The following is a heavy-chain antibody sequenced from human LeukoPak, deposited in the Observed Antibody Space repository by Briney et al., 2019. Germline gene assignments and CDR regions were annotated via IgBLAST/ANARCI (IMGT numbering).Heavy chain of an antibody. V-gene: IGHV5-51*01. J-gene: IGHJ4*02. CDR2: IYPGDSDT. CDR1: GYDFSSYW. Sequence: KDGESLKISCKGFGYDFSSYWIGWVRQMPGKGLEWMGIIYPGDSDTRYSQSFQGQVTISADKSISTAYLQWSSLKASDTAMYYCARGQQPDYWGQGTLVTVSS. D-gene: IGHD6-13*01. CDR3: ARGQQPDY.